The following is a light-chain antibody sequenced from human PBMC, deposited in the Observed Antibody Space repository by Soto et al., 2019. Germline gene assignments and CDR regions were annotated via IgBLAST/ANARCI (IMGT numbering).Light chain of an antibody. CDR1: RSDIGDSNF. J-gene: IGLJ6*01. CDR2: EVN. CDR3: ASFRSGTILV. Sequence: QSALTQPACVSGSPGQSITISCTGPRSDIGDSNFISWYQHSPGKAPRLLIYEVNNRPSGVSKRFSGSKAGNTASLTISGLLDDDEADYFCASFRSGTILVFGSGTKLTVL. V-gene: IGLV2-14*01.